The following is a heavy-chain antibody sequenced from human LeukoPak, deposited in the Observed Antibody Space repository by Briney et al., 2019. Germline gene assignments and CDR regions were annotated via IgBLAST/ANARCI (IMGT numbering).Heavy chain of an antibody. J-gene: IGHJ3*02. CDR2: TYYKSKWYS. V-gene: IGHV6-1*01. CDR1: GDSVSSNSAT. D-gene: IGHD1-26*01. CDR3: ARVSSPWSPRDAFDI. Sequence: SQTLSLTCAISGDSVSSNSATWTWIRQSPSRGLEWLGRTYYKSKWYSDYAVSVKSRITINSDTSKNHFSLQLNSVTPEDTAVYYCARVSSPWSPRDAFDIWGQGTTVTVSS.